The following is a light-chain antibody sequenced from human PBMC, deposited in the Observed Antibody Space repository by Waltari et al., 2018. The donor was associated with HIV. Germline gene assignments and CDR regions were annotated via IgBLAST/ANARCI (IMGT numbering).Light chain of an antibody. CDR2: EVT. J-gene: IGLJ2*01. CDR1: SSDVGGYNY. CDR3: SSYAGSNNLL. V-gene: IGLV2-8*01. Sequence: QSALTQPPSASGSPGQSVTLHCTGNSSDVGGYNYVSWYQQHPGKAPKLMSYEVTKRPSGVPDRFSGSKSGNTASLTVSGLQAEDEADYYCSSYAGSNNLLFGGGTKLTVL.